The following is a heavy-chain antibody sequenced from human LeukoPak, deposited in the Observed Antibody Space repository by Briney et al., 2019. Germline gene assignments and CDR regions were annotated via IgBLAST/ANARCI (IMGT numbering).Heavy chain of an antibody. CDR2: INSDGSST. CDR1: GFTFSSYW. Sequence: GSLRLSCAASGFTFSSYWMHWVRQAPGKGLVWVSRINSDGSSTSYADSVKGRFTISRDNAKNTLYLQMNSLRAEDTAVYYCARAPRELWFGESAYYFDYWGQGTLVTVSS. CDR3: ARAPRELWFGESAYYFDY. J-gene: IGHJ4*02. V-gene: IGHV3-74*01. D-gene: IGHD3-10*01.